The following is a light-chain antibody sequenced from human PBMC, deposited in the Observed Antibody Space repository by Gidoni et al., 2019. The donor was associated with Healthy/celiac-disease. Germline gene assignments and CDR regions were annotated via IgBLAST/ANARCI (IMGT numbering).Light chain of an antibody. Sequence: DVQMTQSPSSLSASVGDRVTITCRASQSISSYLNWYQQKPGKAPQLLIYAASSLQSGVPSRFSGSGSGTDFTLTISSLQPEDFATYYCQQSYSTPARFGGGTKVEIK. V-gene: IGKV1-39*01. CDR1: QSISSY. J-gene: IGKJ4*02. CDR2: AAS. CDR3: QQSYSTPAR.